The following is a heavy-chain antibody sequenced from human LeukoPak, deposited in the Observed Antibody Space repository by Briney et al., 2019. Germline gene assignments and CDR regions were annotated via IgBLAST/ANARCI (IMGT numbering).Heavy chain of an antibody. Sequence: SETLSLTCTVSGYSISSGYYWGWIRQPPGKGLEWIGEINHSGSTNYNPSLKSRVTISVDTSKDQFSLKLSSVTAADTAVYYCARRIGSRDYVWGSYRYHSFFGYWGQGTLVTVSS. V-gene: IGHV4-38-2*02. CDR1: GYSISSGYY. CDR3: ARRIGSRDYVWGSYRYHSFFGY. J-gene: IGHJ4*02. D-gene: IGHD3-16*02. CDR2: INHSGST.